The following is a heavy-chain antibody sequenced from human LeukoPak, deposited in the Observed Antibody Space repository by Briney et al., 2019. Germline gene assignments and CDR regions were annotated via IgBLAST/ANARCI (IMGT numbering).Heavy chain of an antibody. V-gene: IGHV3-48*01. CDR2: ISSGSGSI. D-gene: IGHD6-13*01. CDR1: GFTFSSFS. Sequence: GGSLRLSCAASGFTFSSFSMIWVCQAPGKGLEWLSYISSGSGSIYYADSVKGRFTISRDNAKNSLYLQMNSLRAEDTAVYYCARKRESSSSWYGGLAYWGQGTLVTVSS. CDR3: ARKRESSSSWYGGLAY. J-gene: IGHJ4*02.